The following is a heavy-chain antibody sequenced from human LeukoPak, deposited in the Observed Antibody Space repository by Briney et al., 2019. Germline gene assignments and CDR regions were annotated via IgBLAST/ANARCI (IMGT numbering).Heavy chain of an antibody. D-gene: IGHD3-22*01. CDR2: ITASGTAM. CDR3: ARRQGSYFDTSGYYYG. J-gene: IGHJ4*02. V-gene: IGHV3-48*04. Sequence: GGSLRLSCAASGFTFSSYSMNWVRQAPGKGLEWVSHITASGTAMFYADSVKGRFTISRDNAKNSLYLQMNSLRAEDTAVYYCARRQGSYFDTSGYYYGWGQGTLVTVSS. CDR1: GFTFSSYS.